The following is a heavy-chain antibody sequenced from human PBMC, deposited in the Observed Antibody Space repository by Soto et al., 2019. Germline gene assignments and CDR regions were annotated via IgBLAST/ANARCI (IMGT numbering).Heavy chain of an antibody. D-gene: IGHD3-16*01. CDR1: GGSFSDYY. V-gene: IGHV4-34*02. Sequence: QVPLQQWGAGLLKPSQTLSLTCAVYGGSFSDYYGSGIRQPPGEGLEWIGETLPGRNTIYNPSPTSRVIFSEDSSKNRCTLTLNSVTAADTAVYYCARHGGYYFDYWGQGTLVTVSS. CDR3: ARHGGYYFDY. J-gene: IGHJ4*02. CDR2: TLPGRNT.